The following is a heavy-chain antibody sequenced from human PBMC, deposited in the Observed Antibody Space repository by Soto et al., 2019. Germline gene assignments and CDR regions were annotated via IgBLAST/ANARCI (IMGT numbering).Heavy chain of an antibody. V-gene: IGHV1-3*01. CDR2: INAGNGNT. CDR1: GYTFTSYA. Sequence: GASVKVSCKASGYTFTSYAMHWVRQAPGQRLEWMGWINAGNGNTKYSQKFRGRVTITRDTSASTAYMELSSLRSEDTAVYYCARSRGQQLVRFYYYYGMDVWGQGTTVTVSS. D-gene: IGHD6-13*01. CDR3: ARSRGQQLVRFYYYYGMDV. J-gene: IGHJ6*02.